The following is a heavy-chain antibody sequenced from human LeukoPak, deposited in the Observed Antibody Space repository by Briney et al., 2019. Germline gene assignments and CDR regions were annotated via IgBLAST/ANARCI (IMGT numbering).Heavy chain of an antibody. CDR2: ISAYNGNT. CDR3: ARQPQWEDTYWYFDL. Sequence: GASVKVSCKASGYTFTSYGISWVRQAPGQGLEWMGWISAYNGNTNYAQKLQGRVTMTTDTSTSTAYMELRSLRSDDTAVYYCARQPQWEDTYWYFDLWGRGTLVTVSS. J-gene: IGHJ2*01. CDR1: GYTFTSYG. V-gene: IGHV1-18*01. D-gene: IGHD1-26*01.